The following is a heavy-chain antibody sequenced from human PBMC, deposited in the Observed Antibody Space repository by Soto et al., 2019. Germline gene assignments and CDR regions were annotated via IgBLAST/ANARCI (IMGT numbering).Heavy chain of an antibody. CDR2: IDTSGTT. Sequence: PSETLSLTCTVSGGSISSYYVSWIRQSAGKGLEWIGRIDTSGTTNYNPSLASRVTLSLDSSQNQFSLTLRSVTTADRALYFCARGVYGAYLDYWGQGIPVTVSS. J-gene: IGHJ4*02. CDR1: GGSISSYY. CDR3: ARGVYGAYLDY. D-gene: IGHD3-10*01. V-gene: IGHV4-4*07.